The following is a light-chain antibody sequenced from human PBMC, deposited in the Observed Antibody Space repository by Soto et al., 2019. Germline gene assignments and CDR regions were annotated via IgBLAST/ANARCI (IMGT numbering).Light chain of an antibody. CDR3: QQVKTYPLT. Sequence: DIQLTQSPSFLSASVGDRVTITCRASQDISSHLAWYQQQPGKAPKLLIYAASTLQSGVPSGFGGRWSGTEFTLTINSLQPEEFAPYYCQQVKTYPLTFGGGTKVEIK. V-gene: IGKV1-9*01. CDR2: AAS. J-gene: IGKJ4*01. CDR1: QDISSH.